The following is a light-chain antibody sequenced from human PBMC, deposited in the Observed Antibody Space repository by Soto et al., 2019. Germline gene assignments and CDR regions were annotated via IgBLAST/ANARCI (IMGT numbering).Light chain of an antibody. CDR2: DAS. CDR1: QSVSSY. CDR3: QQRSNCS. J-gene: IGKJ3*01. V-gene: IGKV3-11*01. Sequence: EIVLTQSTATLSLSPGERATLSCRASQSVSSYLAWYQQKPGQAPRLLIYDASNRATGIPARFSGSGSGTDFTLTISSLEPEDFAVYYCQQRSNCSFGPGTKVDIK.